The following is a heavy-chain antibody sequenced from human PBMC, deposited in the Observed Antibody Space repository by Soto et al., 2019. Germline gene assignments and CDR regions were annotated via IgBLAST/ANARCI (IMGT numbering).Heavy chain of an antibody. CDR3: ARDPIWFGEPT. CDR2: IYYSGST. D-gene: IGHD3-10*01. Sequence: PSETLSLTCAVYGGSFSGYYWSWIRQHPGKGLEWIGYIYYSGSTYYNPSLKSRVTISVDTSKNQFSLKLSSVTAADTAVYYCARDPIWFGEPTSGQGTLVTVSS. J-gene: IGHJ5*02. V-gene: IGHV4-31*11. CDR1: GGSFSGYY.